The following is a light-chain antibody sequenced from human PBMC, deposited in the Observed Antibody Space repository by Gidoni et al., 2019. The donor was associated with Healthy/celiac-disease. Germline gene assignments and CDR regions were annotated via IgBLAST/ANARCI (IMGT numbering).Light chain of an antibody. V-gene: IGKV3-11*01. J-gene: IGKJ2*01. CDR2: DAS. CDR3: QQRSNWPPYT. Sequence: EIEVTQSPATLSLSPCERATLSCRASQSVSSYLAWYQQKPGQAPRLLISDASNRATGIPATFSGSGSGADFPITSSSLEPECFAVYYCQQRSNWPPYTFGPGTKLEIK. CDR1: QSVSSY.